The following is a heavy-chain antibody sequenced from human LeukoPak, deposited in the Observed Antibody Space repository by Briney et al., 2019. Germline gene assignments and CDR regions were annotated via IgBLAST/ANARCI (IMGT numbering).Heavy chain of an antibody. Sequence: ASVKVSCKASGYSFTDYYIHWLRQAPGQGLEWMGWIYPNRGVTTYAQRFQGRVTMTTDTSICTAYMELRSLTSDDTAVYYCVKDVRAGRNDALDVWGQGTTVTVSS. CDR1: GYSFTDYY. CDR2: IYPNRGVT. V-gene: IGHV1-2*02. J-gene: IGHJ3*01. CDR3: VKDVRAGRNDALDV.